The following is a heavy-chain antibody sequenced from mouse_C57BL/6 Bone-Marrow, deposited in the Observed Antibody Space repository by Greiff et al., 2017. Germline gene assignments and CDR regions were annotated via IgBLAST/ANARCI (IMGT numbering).Heavy chain of an antibody. CDR1: GFTFSDYY. CDR2: INYDGSST. V-gene: IGHV5-16*01. J-gene: IGHJ1*03. Sequence: EVKLMESEGGLVQPGSSMKLSCTASGFTFSDYYMAWVRQVPEKGLEWVANINYDGSSTYYLDSLKSRFIISRDNAKNILYLQMSSLKSEDTATYYCARVDYDGSSYDWYFDVWGTGTTVTVSS. D-gene: IGHD1-1*01. CDR3: ARVDYDGSSYDWYFDV.